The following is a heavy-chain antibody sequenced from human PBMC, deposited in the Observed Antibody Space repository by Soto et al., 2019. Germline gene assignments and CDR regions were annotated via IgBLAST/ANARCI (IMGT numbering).Heavy chain of an antibody. J-gene: IGHJ5*02. CDR2: IYYSGST. Sequence: QVQLQESGPGLVKPSQTLSLTCTVSGGSISSGGYYWSWIRQHPGKGLEWIGYIYYSGSTYYNPSLKSRVTLSVDTSKNQFSLKLSSVTAADTAVYYCARENVDTAPKWFDPWGQGTLVTVSS. CDR3: ARENVDTAPKWFDP. CDR1: GGSISSGGYY. V-gene: IGHV4-31*03. D-gene: IGHD5-18*01.